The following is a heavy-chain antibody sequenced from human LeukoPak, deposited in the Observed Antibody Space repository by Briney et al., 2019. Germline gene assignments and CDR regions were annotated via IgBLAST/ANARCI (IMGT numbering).Heavy chain of an antibody. J-gene: IGHJ5*02. CDR3: AKDPEQVLRGWFDP. Sequence: GGSLRLSCAASGFTFSTYAMSWVRQAPGKGLEWVSSISGSDGATYYADSVKGRFTISRDNSKDTLYLEMNSLRAEDTAVYYCAKDPEQVLRGWFDPWGQGTLVTVAS. D-gene: IGHD1-14*01. CDR1: GFTFSTYA. V-gene: IGHV3-23*01. CDR2: ISGSDGAT.